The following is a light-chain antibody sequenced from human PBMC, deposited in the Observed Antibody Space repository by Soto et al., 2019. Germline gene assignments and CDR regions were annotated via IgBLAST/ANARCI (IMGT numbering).Light chain of an antibody. CDR2: EVS. Sequence: QSALTQPASVSGSPGQSITISCTGTSSDVGAYNYVSWYQQHPGKAPKLMIYEVSNRPSGVSSRFSGSKSGNTASLTISGLQDEDEADYYCSSYTSITTAVFGTGTKVTVL. V-gene: IGLV2-14*01. CDR1: SSDVGAYNY. J-gene: IGLJ1*01. CDR3: SSYTSITTAV.